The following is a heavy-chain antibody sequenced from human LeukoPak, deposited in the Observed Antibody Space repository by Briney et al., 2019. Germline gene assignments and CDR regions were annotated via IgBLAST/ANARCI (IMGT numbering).Heavy chain of an antibody. D-gene: IGHD1-26*01. Sequence: GGSLRLSCAASGFTFSSYGMHWVRQAPGKGLEWVAFIRYDGSNKYYADSVKGRFTISRDNSKNTLYLQMNSLRAEDTAVYYCAKDRIGGSYYDAFDIWGQGTMVTVSS. CDR3: AKDRIGGSYYDAFDI. J-gene: IGHJ3*02. V-gene: IGHV3-30*02. CDR1: GFTFSSYG. CDR2: IRYDGSNK.